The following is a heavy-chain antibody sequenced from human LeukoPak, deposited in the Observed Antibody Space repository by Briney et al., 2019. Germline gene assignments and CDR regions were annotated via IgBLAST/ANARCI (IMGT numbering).Heavy chain of an antibody. Sequence: GGSLRLSCAASGFTFSSYEMNWVRQAPGKGLEWVSYISSSGSTIYYADSVKGRFTISRDNAKNSLYLQMNSLRAEDTAVYYCARVSYGSGSPGVWGKGTTVTISS. CDR2: ISSSGSTI. J-gene: IGHJ6*04. D-gene: IGHD3-10*01. CDR1: GFTFSSYE. V-gene: IGHV3-48*03. CDR3: ARVSYGSGSPGV.